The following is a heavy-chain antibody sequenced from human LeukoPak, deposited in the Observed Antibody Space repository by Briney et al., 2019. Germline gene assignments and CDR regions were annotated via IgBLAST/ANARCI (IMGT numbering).Heavy chain of an antibody. Sequence: TGDTFYNPSLKSRVTMSVDMSKNHLSLKLTSVTAADAAVYYCARDLTARGSFDYWGQGILVSVSS. CDR2: TGDT. CDR3: ARDLTARGSFDY. V-gene: IGHV4-28*03. J-gene: IGHJ4*02. D-gene: IGHD3-16*01.